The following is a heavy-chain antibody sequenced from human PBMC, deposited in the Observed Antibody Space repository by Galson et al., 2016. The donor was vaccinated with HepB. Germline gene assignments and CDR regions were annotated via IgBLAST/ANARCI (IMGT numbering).Heavy chain of an antibody. D-gene: IGHD4-17*01. Sequence: TLSLTCTVSAGSISSGDCYWSWVRQPPGKGLEWVGYIYYSGISYYMASLKSRATMSVDTSNNQFSLKLTSVTAADTAVYYCARFYYGDYGRFYPWGQGILVTGSS. CDR3: ARFYYGDYGRFYP. V-gene: IGHV4-30-4*01. J-gene: IGHJ5*02. CDR1: AGSISSGDCY. CDR2: IYYSGIS.